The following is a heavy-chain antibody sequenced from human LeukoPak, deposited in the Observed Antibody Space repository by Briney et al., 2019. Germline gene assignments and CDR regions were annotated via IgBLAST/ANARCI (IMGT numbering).Heavy chain of an antibody. J-gene: IGHJ3*02. CDR2: IYYSGST. CDR3: ASERYYYGSGSSAFDI. Sequence: PSETLSLTCTVSGGSISSYYWSWIRQPPGKGLEWIGYIYYSGSTNYNPSLKSRVTISVDTSKNQFSLKLSSVTAADMAVYYCASERYYYGSGSSAFDIWGQGTMVTVSS. V-gene: IGHV4-59*01. CDR1: GGSISSYY. D-gene: IGHD3-10*01.